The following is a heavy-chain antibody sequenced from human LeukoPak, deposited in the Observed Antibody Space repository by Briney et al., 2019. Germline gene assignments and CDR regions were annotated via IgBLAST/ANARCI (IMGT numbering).Heavy chain of an antibody. Sequence: SDTLSLTCTVSGGSNSTYHWIWLRHPPGRGLEWIGYIYYSGNTNYNPSLKSRGTMSLDTSKNQFSLKLNSVTAADTAMYYCARDLHGSGTWDWFDPWGQGTLVTVSS. D-gene: IGHD3-10*01. V-gene: IGHV4-59*12. J-gene: IGHJ5*02. CDR2: IYYSGNT. CDR3: ARDLHGSGTWDWFDP. CDR1: GGSNSTYH.